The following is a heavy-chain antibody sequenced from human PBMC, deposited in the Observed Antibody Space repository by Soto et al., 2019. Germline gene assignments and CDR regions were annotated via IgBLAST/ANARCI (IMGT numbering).Heavy chain of an antibody. CDR1: GYTFTSYD. V-gene: IGHV1-8*01. CDR3: ARTLYGDNADY. CDR2: MNPNSGNT. J-gene: IGHJ4*02. D-gene: IGHD4-17*01. Sequence: ASVKVSCKASGYTFTSYDINWVRQATGQGLEWMGWMNPNSGNTGYAQKFQGRVTITRDTSASTAYMELSSLRSEDTAVYYCARTLYGDNADYWGQGTLVTVSS.